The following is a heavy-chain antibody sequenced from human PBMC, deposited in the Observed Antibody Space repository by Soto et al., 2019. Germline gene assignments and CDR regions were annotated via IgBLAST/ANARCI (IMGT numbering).Heavy chain of an antibody. CDR2: IIYSGDI. CDR3: ARDFTDSSGPTLGMGV. V-gene: IGHV4-39*07. D-gene: IGHD6-19*01. CDR1: GASISSYNY. Sequence: PSETLSLTCNVSGASISSYNYWGWFRQPPGKGLEWIGSIIYSGDIMYNPSLKSRVTISVDTSKDQFSLKLSSVTAADTAVYYCARDFTDSSGPTLGMGVWGQGTTVTVSS. J-gene: IGHJ6*02.